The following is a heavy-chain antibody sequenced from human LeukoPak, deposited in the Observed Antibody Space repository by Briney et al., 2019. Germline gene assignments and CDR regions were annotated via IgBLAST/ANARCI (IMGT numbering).Heavy chain of an antibody. CDR3: AKDTTAWWYHRAYMNV. CDR1: GFSLSTYA. D-gene: IGHD2-15*01. CDR2: ISGSGDKT. V-gene: IGHV3-23*01. J-gene: IGHJ6*03. Sequence: GSLRLSCAASGFSLSTYALSWVRQAPGGGLEWVAAISGSGDKTYHAGSVKGRFTISKDNSENRLSLQMDSLRAEDTAAYFCAKDTTAWWYHRAYMNVWGKGTTVTVSS.